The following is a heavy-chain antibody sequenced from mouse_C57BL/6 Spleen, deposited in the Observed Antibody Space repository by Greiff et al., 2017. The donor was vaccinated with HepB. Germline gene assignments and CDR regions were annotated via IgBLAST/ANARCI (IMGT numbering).Heavy chain of an antibody. Sequence: QVQLQQSGPGLVQPSQSLSITCTVSGFSLTSYGVHWVRQSPGKGLEWLGVIWSGGSTDYNAAFISRLSISKDTSNSQVFFKKNRLQADDTAIYYCARNAGYSNYGYAMDYWGQGTSVTVSS. J-gene: IGHJ4*01. CDR2: IWSGGST. V-gene: IGHV2-2*01. CDR3: ARNAGYSNYGYAMDY. D-gene: IGHD2-5*01. CDR1: GFSLTSYG.